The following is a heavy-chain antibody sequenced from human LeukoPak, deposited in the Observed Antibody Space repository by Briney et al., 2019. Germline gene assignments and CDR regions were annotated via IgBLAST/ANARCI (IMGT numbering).Heavy chain of an antibody. J-gene: IGHJ5*02. CDR1: GFTFSSYC. D-gene: IGHD3-22*01. Sequence: VGSLRLSCAPSGFTFSSYCMSCVPQAPGKGLEWVANIKQDGSGKYYVNYVKGRFTISRENAKTSLYLQMNSLRAEDTAVYYCARARYDYDSSGTPEGFDPWGQGTLVTVSS. CDR3: ARARYDYDSSGTPEGFDP. V-gene: IGHV3-7*01. CDR2: IKQDGSGK.